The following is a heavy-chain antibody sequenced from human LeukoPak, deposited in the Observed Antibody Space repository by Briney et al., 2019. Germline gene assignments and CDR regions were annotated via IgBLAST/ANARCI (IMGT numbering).Heavy chain of an antibody. V-gene: IGHV3-48*01. CDR2: IGIDSGNT. CDR3: ARDHNYAFDN. CDR1: GFPFIEYS. Sequence: GGSLRLTCTASGFPFIEYSMNWVRQAPGKGLEWISYIGIDSGNTKYADSVRGRFTISTDKAKNSLYLQMNSLRVEDTAVYYCARDHNYAFDNWGQGTLVSVAS. J-gene: IGHJ4*02. D-gene: IGHD1-1*01.